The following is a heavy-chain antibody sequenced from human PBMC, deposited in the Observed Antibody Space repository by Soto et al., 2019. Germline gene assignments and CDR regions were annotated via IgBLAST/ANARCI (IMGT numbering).Heavy chain of an antibody. V-gene: IGHV3-23*01. CDR1: GCILSSYA. D-gene: IGHD6-19*01. J-gene: IGHJ3*02. Sequence: GRSLRLSCATCGCILSSYATTWVLQGTGKGLEWVSGISGNGGTTYYADSVKGRFIISRDNSKNTLFLQMNSLRAEDSAIYYCAKRFAYSSGLDGFDIWGQGTMVTVSS. CDR3: AKRFAYSSGLDGFDI. CDR2: ISGNGGTT.